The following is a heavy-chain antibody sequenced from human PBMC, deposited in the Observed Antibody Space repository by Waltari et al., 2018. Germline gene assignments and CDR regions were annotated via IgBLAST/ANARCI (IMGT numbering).Heavy chain of an antibody. D-gene: IGHD2-15*01. Sequence: QVQLVESGGGVVQPGRSLRLSCAASGFTFSSYAMQWVRQAPGKGREWVAVISYDGSNKYYAESVKGRFTISRDNSKNTLYLQMNSLRAEDTAVYYCARKGGYCSGGSCYEDWFDPWGQGTLVTVSS. J-gene: IGHJ5*02. CDR3: ARKGGYCSGGSCYEDWFDP. CDR1: GFTFSSYA. CDR2: ISYDGSNK. V-gene: IGHV3-30-3*01.